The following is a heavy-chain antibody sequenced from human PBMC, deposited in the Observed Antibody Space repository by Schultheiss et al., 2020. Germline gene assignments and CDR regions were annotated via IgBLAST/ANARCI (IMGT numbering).Heavy chain of an antibody. D-gene: IGHD2-15*01. CDR2: INPNSGGT. CDR1: GGTFSSYT. CDR3: ARDCSGGSCSFDY. J-gene: IGHJ4*02. V-gene: IGHV1-2*04. Sequence: ASVKVSCKASGGTFSSYTISWVRQAPGQGLEWMGWINPNSGGTNYAQKFQGWVTMTRDTSTSTAYMELRSLRSDDTAVYYCARDCSGGSCSFDYWGQGTLVTVSS.